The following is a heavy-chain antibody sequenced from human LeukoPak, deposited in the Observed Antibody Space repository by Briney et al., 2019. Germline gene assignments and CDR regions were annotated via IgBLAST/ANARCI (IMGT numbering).Heavy chain of an antibody. CDR1: GGSFSGYY. CDR2: INHSGST. CDR3: ARRKRRPHWYFDL. J-gene: IGHJ2*01. V-gene: IGHV4-34*01. Sequence: SETLSLTCAVYGGSFSGYYWSWIRQPPGKGLEWIGEINHSGSTNYNPSLKSRVTISVDTSKNQFSLKLSSVTAADTAVYYCARRKRRPHWYFDLWGRGTLVTVSS. D-gene: IGHD5-24*01.